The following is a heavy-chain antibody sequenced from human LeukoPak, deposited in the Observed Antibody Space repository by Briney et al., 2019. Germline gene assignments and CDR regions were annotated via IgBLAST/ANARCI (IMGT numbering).Heavy chain of an antibody. Sequence: PGGSLRLSCAASGFTFSNYAMSWVRQALGKGLEWVSAISGSGDSTYYADSVKGRFTISRDNSKNTLYPQVNSLRSEDTAVYYCAKDGVIGWAYMDVWGKGTTVTVSS. V-gene: IGHV3-23*01. J-gene: IGHJ6*03. CDR2: ISGSGDST. CDR1: GFTFSNYA. CDR3: AKDGVIGWAYMDV. D-gene: IGHD6-19*01.